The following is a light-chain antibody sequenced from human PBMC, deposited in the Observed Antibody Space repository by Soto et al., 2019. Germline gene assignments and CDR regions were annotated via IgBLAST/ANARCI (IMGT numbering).Light chain of an antibody. J-gene: IGKJ4*01. CDR1: QSVLYTSNNKNN. V-gene: IGKV4-1*01. Sequence: DIVMTQSPDSLAVSLGERATINCKSSQSVLYTSNNKNNLAWYQQKPGQPPKLLIYWASTRESGVPDRFSGSGSGTDFTLTISSLQAEDVAVYHCQQYYSTPPTFGGGTKVEIK. CDR2: WAS. CDR3: QQYYSTPPT.